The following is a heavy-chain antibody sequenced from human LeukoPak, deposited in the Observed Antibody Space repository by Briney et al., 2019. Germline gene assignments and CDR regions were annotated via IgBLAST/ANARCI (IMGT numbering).Heavy chain of an antibody. V-gene: IGHV1-18*01. CDR3: ARAQVYDSSGSSN. CDR1: GYTFSDYG. Sequence: ASVTVSCKTSGYTFSDYGISWVRQAPPQGLEWMGWISPYTGNTNYRQNFQGRVTMITKKTTSTDYTEQRSLRSADTAVSYCARAQVYDSSGSSNWGQGTLVTVSS. CDR2: ISPYTGNT. J-gene: IGHJ4*02. D-gene: IGHD3-22*01.